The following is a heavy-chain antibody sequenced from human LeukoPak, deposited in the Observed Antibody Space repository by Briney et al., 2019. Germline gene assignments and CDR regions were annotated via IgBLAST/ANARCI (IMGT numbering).Heavy chain of an antibody. J-gene: IGHJ5*02. CDR2: ISGSGGTT. CDR3: AKGNNYNYVWGSYRTYHWFDP. CDR1: GFTFSRYA. V-gene: IGHV3-23*01. D-gene: IGHD3-16*02. Sequence: PGGSLRLSCAASGFTFSRYAMSWVRQAPGKGLEWVSAISGSGGTTYYTDSVKGRFFISRDNSKNTLYLQMNSLRAEDTAVYYCAKGNNYNYVWGSYRTYHWFDPWGQGTLVTVSS.